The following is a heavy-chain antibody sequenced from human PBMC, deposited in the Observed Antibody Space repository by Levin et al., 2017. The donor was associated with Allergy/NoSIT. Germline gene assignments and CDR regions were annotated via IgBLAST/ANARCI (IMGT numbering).Heavy chain of an antibody. V-gene: IGHV1-46*01. CDR3: ARALWPAAGPLVGDY. Sequence: ASVKVSCKASGYTFTDYYMHWVRQAPGQGLEWMGIMNPIAGSTTYAQKFQGRLTMTRDTSTSTVYMELTSLRSDDTAVYYCARALWPAAGPLVGDYWGQGTLVTVSS. J-gene: IGHJ4*02. D-gene: IGHD6-13*01. CDR1: GYTFTDYY. CDR2: MNPIAGST.